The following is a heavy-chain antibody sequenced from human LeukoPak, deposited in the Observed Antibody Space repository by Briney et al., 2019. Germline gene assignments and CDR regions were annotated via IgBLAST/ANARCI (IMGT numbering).Heavy chain of an antibody. J-gene: IGHJ5*02. D-gene: IGHD6-13*01. CDR1: GYTFTGFY. CDR2: TNPNSGGT. V-gene: IGHV1-2*02. Sequence: ASVKVSCKASGYTFTGFYMHRVRQAPGQGLEWMGWTNPNSGGTNYAQKFQGRVTMTRDTSISTAYMELSRLRSDDTAVYCCARAHLIAAAGYNWFDPWGQGTLVTVSS. CDR3: ARAHLIAAAGYNWFDP.